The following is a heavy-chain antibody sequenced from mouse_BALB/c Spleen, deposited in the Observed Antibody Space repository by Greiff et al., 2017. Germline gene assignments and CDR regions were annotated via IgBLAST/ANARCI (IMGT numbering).Heavy chain of an antibody. J-gene: IGHJ4*01. CDR2: IWTGGGT. V-gene: IGHV2-9-2*01. D-gene: IGHD2-1*01. CDR3: VRGGYGNYGVYAMDY. CDR1: GFSLTSYD. Sequence: QVQLKQSGPGLVAPSQSLSITCTPSGFSLTSYDISWIRQPPGKGLEWLGVIWTGGGTNYNSAFMSRLSISKDNSKSQVFLKMNSLQTDDTAIYYCVRGGYGNYGVYAMDYWGQGTSVTVSS.